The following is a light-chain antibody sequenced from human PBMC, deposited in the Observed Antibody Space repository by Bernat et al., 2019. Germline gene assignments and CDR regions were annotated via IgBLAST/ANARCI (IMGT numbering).Light chain of an antibody. CDR2: DTS. J-gene: IGKJ2*01. CDR3: QQYGNSPMYT. Sequence: EIVLTQSPGTLSLSPGDRATLSCRASQSVSSRFFAWYQQKPGQAPRLLIYDTSTRANGIPDRFSGSGSGTDFTLTISGLEPEDFAVYFCQQYGNSPMYTIGRRTNLEIK. V-gene: IGKV3-20*01. CDR1: QSVSSRF.